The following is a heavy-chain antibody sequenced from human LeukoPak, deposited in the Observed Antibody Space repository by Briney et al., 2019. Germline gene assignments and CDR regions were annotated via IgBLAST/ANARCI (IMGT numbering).Heavy chain of an antibody. J-gene: IGHJ3*02. CDR1: GYTFTGYY. CDR2: INPNSGGT. CDR3: ATSITYCGGDCYPGDAFDI. D-gene: IGHD2-21*02. V-gene: IGHV1-2*02. Sequence: ASVKVSCKASGYTFTGYYMHWVRQAPGQGLEWMGWINPNSGGTNYAQKFQGRVTMTRDTSISTAYMELSRLRSDDTAVYYCATSITYCGGDCYPGDAFDIWGKGTMVTVSS.